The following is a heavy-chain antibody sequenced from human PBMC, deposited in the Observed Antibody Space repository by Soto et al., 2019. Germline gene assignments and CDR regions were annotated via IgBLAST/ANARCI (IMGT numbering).Heavy chain of an antibody. CDR3: AKSVGSGWSKSDY. J-gene: IGHJ4*02. CDR2: ITSTGGST. CDR1: GFTFSSNA. D-gene: IGHD6-19*01. V-gene: IGHV3-23*01. Sequence: EVQLLESGGGLVQPGGSLRLSCAASGFTFSSNAMSWVRQTPGKGLEWVSAITSTGGSTYYADSVKGRFTISRDNSKNTLFLQMNSPRAEDTAIYYCAKSVGSGWSKSDYWGQGTLVTVSS.